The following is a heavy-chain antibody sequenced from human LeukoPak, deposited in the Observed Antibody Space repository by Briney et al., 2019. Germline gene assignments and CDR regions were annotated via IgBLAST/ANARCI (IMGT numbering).Heavy chain of an antibody. D-gene: IGHD2/OR15-2a*01. J-gene: IGHJ6*03. CDR2: IKQDGSEK. Sequence: PGGSLRPSCTASGFTFGDYAMSWVRQAPGKGLEEVANIKQDGSEKYYVDSVKDRFTISRDNAKNTLYLQMNGLRAEDTAVYYCARASRNYYYYYMDVWGKGTTVTVSS. CDR3: ARASRNYYYYYMDV. CDR1: GFTFGDYA. V-gene: IGHV3-7*01.